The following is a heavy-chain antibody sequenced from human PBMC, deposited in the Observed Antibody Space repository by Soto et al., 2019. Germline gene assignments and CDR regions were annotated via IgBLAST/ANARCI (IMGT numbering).Heavy chain of an antibody. CDR3: AGAGDSGCYCQR. Sequence: QVQLVESGGGVVQPGRSLRLSCAASGFTFSSYGMHWVRQAPGKGLEWVAVIWYDGCNKYYADSVKGRFTISGDNSKNTLYLQMNSRRAEGRAVYYCAGAGDSGCYCQRWCQGTLVTVSP. CDR2: IWYDGCNK. V-gene: IGHV3-33*01. CDR1: GFTFSSYG. D-gene: IGHD1-26*01. J-gene: IGHJ1*01.